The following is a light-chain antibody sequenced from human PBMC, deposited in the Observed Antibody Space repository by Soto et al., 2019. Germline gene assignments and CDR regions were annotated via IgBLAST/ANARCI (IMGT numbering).Light chain of an antibody. J-gene: IGKJ1*01. V-gene: IGKV1-5*01. CDR1: QSISSR. CDR2: DAS. Sequence: DIQMTQSPSTLSASVGDRVTITCRASQSISSRLAWYQQKPGKAPKLLIYDASSLESGVPSRFSGSGSGTEFTLTISSLQPDDFATYYFQQYNSYPRTFGQGTKVEIK. CDR3: QQYNSYPRT.